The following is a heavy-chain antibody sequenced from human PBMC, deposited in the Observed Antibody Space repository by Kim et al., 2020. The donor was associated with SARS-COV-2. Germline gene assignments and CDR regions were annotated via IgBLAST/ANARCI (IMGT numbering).Heavy chain of an antibody. CDR1: GSTFSSYT. Sequence: SVKVSCKASGSTFSSYTISWVRQAPGQGLEWMGGIIPIFGTANYAQKFQGRLTITADESTSTTYMELSSLRSEDTAVYYCAREGIRMPTNPFDYWGQGTLATVSS. CDR3: AREGIRMPTNPFDY. D-gene: IGHD1-1*01. J-gene: IGHJ4*02. V-gene: IGHV1-69*13. CDR2: IIPIFGTA.